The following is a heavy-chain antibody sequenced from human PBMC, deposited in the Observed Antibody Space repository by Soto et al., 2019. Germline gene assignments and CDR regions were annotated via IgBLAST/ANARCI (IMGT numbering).Heavy chain of an antibody. V-gene: IGHV3-30*04. CDR2: LSDDGSNK. D-gene: IGHD3-10*01. CDR3: ARGGGGFGRLLHGMDV. CDR1: GFSFSSYG. Sequence: QVRLVESGGGVVQPGRSLRLSCAASGFSFSSYGMHWVRQAPGKGLEWVAVLSDDGSNKYYADSVKGRFTISRDNSKNPGCRKGRSMGGDDTAVYCWARGGGGFGRLLHGMDVWGQGTTVTVSS. J-gene: IGHJ6*02.